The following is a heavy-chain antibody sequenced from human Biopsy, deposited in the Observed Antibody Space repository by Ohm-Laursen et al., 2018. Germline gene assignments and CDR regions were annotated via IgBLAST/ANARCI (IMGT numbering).Heavy chain of an antibody. D-gene: IGHD1-1*01. CDR1: GYTLTELS. V-gene: IGHV1-24*01. CDR3: AADINVWNVNY. J-gene: IGHJ4*02. CDR2: FAPENGKT. Sequence: ASVKVSCKVSGYTLTELSMHWARQAPGKGLEWMGGFAPENGKTVYAQNFQARVSMTEGTSTDTAYMELRSLRSEDTAVYYCAADINVWNVNYWGQGTQVTVSS.